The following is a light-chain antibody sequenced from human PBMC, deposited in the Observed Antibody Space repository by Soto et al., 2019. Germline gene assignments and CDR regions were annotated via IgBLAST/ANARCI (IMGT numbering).Light chain of an antibody. CDR2: GAS. V-gene: IGKV3-20*01. Sequence: ESVLTQFPATLSLSPGERATLSCRASQSVSNSYLAWYQQKPGQAPRLLIYGASSRATGIPDRFSGSGSGTDFALTISRLEPEDFAVYHCQQYGGSPWTFGQGTKV. CDR1: QSVSNSY. J-gene: IGKJ1*01. CDR3: QQYGGSPWT.